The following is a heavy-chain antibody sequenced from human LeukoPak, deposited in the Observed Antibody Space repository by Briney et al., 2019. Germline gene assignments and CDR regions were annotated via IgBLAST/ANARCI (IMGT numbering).Heavy chain of an antibody. D-gene: IGHD2-21*02. Sequence: SETLSLTCAVSGYSISSGYYWGWIRQPPGKGLEWIGSIYHSGSTYYNPSLKCRVTISVDTSKNQFSLKLSSVTAADTAVYYCARAVGGYCGGDCPDIWGQGTMVTVSS. V-gene: IGHV4-38-2*01. CDR2: IYHSGST. CDR1: GYSISSGYY. J-gene: IGHJ3*02. CDR3: ARAVGGYCGGDCPDI.